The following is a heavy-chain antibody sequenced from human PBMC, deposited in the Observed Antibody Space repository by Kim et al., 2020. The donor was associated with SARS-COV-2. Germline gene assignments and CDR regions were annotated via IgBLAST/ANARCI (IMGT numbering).Heavy chain of an antibody. Sequence: LKSRVTMSVHTSKNQFSLKLSSVTAADTAVYYCARENYGDYGGYWYFDLWGRGTLVTVSS. J-gene: IGHJ2*01. V-gene: IGHV4-4*06. D-gene: IGHD4-17*01. CDR3: ARENYGDYGGYWYFDL.